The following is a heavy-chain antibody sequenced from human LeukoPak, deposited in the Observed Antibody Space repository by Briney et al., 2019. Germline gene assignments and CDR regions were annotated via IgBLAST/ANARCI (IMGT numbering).Heavy chain of an antibody. J-gene: IGHJ4*02. V-gene: IGHV3-33*01. Sequence: TGGSLRLSCTASGFRFSSYGIHWVRQTPGKGLEWVALVSYDGSNKDYADSVKGRFTISRDTSKNTVYLQINSLRAEDTAVYYCAREMGGVYFDYWGQGTLVTVSS. CDR1: GFRFSSYG. CDR2: VSYDGSNK. CDR3: AREMGGVYFDY. D-gene: IGHD3-16*01.